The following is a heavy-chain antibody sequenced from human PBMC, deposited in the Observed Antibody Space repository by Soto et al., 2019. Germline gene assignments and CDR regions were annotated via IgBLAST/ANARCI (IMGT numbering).Heavy chain of an antibody. CDR1: GGTFSSYA. J-gene: IGHJ6*02. Sequence: QVQLVQSGAEVKKPGSSVKVSCKASGGTFSSYAISWVRQAPGQGLEWMGGIIPIFGTANYAQKFQGRVTITADESTSTAYMELSSLRSEDTAVYYCASRVLPFITGTTLDYYGMDVWGQGTTVTVSS. V-gene: IGHV1-69*01. CDR2: IIPIFGTA. CDR3: ASRVLPFITGTTLDYYGMDV. D-gene: IGHD1-7*01.